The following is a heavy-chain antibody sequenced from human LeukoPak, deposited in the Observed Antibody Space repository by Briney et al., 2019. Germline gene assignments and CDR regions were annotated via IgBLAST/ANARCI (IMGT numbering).Heavy chain of an antibody. CDR1: GGTFSSYA. J-gene: IGHJ4*02. Sequence: SVKVSCKASGGTFSSYAISWVRQAPGQGLEWMGRIIPILGIANYAQKFQGRVTITADKSTSTAYMELSSLRSEDTAVYYCARDPPYYGSSGPRIYYWGQGTLVTVSS. D-gene: IGHD3-22*01. V-gene: IGHV1-69*04. CDR3: ARDPPYYGSSGPRIYY. CDR2: IIPILGIA.